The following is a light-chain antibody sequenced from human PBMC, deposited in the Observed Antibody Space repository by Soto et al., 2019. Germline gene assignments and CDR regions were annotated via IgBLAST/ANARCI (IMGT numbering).Light chain of an antibody. V-gene: IGKV1-5*01. J-gene: IGKJ1*01. CDR1: QSISSW. CDR2: DAS. Sequence: DIQMTQSPSTLSASVGDRVTITCRASQSISSWLAWYQQKPGKAPKLLIYDASSLESGVPSRFSGSGSGTEFTLTISSLQPDDFATYYCQQHLTFRQGTKVDIK. CDR3: QQHLT.